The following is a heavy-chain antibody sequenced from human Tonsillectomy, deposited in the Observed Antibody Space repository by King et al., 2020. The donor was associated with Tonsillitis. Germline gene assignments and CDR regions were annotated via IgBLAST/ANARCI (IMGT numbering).Heavy chain of an antibody. CDR2: IFSNYEK. Sequence: VTLKESGPVLVKPTETLTLTCTVSGFSLSNARMGVSWIRQPPGKALEWLAHIFSNYEKSYSTSLKSRLTISKDTSKSQVVLTMTNMDPVDSATYYCARIKEADFWSGYYYFDYWGQGTLVTVSS. CDR3: ARIKEADFWSGYYYFDY. CDR1: GFSLSNARMG. V-gene: IGHV2-26*01. J-gene: IGHJ4*02. D-gene: IGHD3-3*01.